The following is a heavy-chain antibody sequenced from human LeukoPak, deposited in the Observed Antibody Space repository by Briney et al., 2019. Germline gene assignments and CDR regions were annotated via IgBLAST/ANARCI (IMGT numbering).Heavy chain of an antibody. V-gene: IGHV1-3*01. CDR3: ARARTSDYYDSSGYYYPFDY. Sequence: ASVKVSCKASGYTFTSYAMHWVRQAPGQRLEWMGWINAGNGNTKYSQKFQGRVTITRDTSASTVYMELSSLRSEDTAVYYCARARTSDYYDSSGYYYPFDYWGQGTLVTVSS. D-gene: IGHD3-22*01. J-gene: IGHJ4*02. CDR1: GYTFTSYA. CDR2: INAGNGNT.